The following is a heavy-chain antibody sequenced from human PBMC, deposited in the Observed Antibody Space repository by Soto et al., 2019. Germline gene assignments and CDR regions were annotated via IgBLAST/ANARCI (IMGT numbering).Heavy chain of an antibody. V-gene: IGHV1-18*01. J-gene: IGHJ6*02. CDR3: ARDGLYCGAHCYHYYYGMDV. Sequence: QVQLVQSGAEVKKPGASVKVSCKASGYTFTSYGISWVRQAPGQGLEWMGWISAYNGKTNYAQKFQGRVTMTTDTTTSTTYMERRSMRSDDTAVYDSARDGLYCGAHCYHYYYGMDVWGQGTTVTVSS. CDR1: GYTFTSYG. D-gene: IGHD2-21*02. CDR2: ISAYNGKT.